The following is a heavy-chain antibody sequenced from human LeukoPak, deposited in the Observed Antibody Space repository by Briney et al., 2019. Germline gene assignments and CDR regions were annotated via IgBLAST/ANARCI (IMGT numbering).Heavy chain of an antibody. J-gene: IGHJ4*02. CDR1: GGSISSGSYY. D-gene: IGHD3-9*01. Sequence: PSGTLSLTCTVSGGSISSGSYYWSWIWQPAGKGLEWIGRIYTSGSTNYNPSLKSRVTISVDTSKNQFSLKLSSVTAADTAVYYCVGTYDILTGYTPYFDYWGQGTLVTVSS. V-gene: IGHV4-61*02. CDR2: IYTSGST. CDR3: VGTYDILTGYTPYFDY.